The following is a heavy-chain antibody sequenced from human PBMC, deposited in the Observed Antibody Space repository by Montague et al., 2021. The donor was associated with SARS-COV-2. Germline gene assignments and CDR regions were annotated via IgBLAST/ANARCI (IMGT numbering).Heavy chain of an antibody. V-gene: IGHV3-43*02. CDR2: ISGDGGST. CDR3: ARRALYSSSYAFDI. Sequence: SLRLSCAASGFTFDDYAMHWVRQAPGTGLEWVSLISGDGGSTYYADSVKRRFTISRDNSKNSLYLQMNSLRTEDTALYYCARRALYSSSYAFDIWGQGTMVTVSS. J-gene: IGHJ3*02. D-gene: IGHD6-6*01. CDR1: GFTFDDYA.